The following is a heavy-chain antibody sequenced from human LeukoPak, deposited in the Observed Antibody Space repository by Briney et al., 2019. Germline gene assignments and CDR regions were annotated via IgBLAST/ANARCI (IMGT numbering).Heavy chain of an antibody. CDR2: TWSDGNNK. J-gene: IGHJ3*02. CDR3: ARESPIVPSPTDVFDI. CDR1: GFSFGSYG. D-gene: IGHD2-2*01. Sequence: GGSLRLSCVASGFSFGSYGMHWVRQAPGKGLEWVAVTWSDGNNKYYGDSVKGRFTISRDNSKNKLYLQMSSLRAEDTAVYYCARESPIVPSPTDVFDIWGQGTMVTVSS. V-gene: IGHV3-33*01.